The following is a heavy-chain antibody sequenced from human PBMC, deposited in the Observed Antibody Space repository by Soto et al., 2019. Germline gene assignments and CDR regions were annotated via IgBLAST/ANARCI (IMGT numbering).Heavy chain of an antibody. D-gene: IGHD6-6*01. CDR2: ISGSGGDT. J-gene: IGHJ4*02. Sequence: EVQLLESGGGLVQPGGSLRLSCVASGFTFSSYGMSWIRQAPGKGLEWVSAISGSGGDTNYADSVKCRFTISRDNSKNTLYLQMSSLRVEDTAVFYCAKSLQSISFRTFDYWGQGTLATVSS. V-gene: IGHV3-23*01. CDR3: AKSLQSISFRTFDY. CDR1: GFTFSSYG.